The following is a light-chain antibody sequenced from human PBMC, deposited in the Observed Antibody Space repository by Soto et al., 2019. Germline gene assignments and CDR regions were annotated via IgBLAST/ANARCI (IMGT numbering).Light chain of an antibody. J-gene: IGKJ5*01. CDR2: AAS. Sequence: ILLAQSPSSLSVSMGDRVTITCRASQGIDTSLAWYQQKPGKAPKLLIYAASNFQSGVPSRFSGSGSGTHFTLSSSSLQPEDFATYYCQQLHGYPITFGQGTRLEIK. CDR1: QGIDTS. CDR3: QQLHGYPIT. V-gene: IGKV1-9*01.